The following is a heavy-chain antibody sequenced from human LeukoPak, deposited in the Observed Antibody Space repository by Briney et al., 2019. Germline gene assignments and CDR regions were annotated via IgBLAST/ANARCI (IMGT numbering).Heavy chain of an antibody. V-gene: IGHV4-39*07. CDR1: GGSISSSSYY. CDR3: ARVGSSGEYYYYYYMDV. Sequence: PSETLSLTCTVSGGSISSSSYYWGWIRQPPGKGLEWIGSIYYSGSTNYNPSLKSRVTISVDTSKNQFSLKLSSVTAADTAVYYCARVGSSGEYYYYYYMDVWGKGTTVTISS. D-gene: IGHD6-13*01. CDR2: IYYSGST. J-gene: IGHJ6*03.